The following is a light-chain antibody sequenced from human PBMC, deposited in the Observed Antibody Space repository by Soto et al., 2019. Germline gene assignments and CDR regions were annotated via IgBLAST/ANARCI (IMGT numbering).Light chain of an antibody. V-gene: IGKV1-39*01. CDR2: ASS. CDR3: QQSYITPPI. CDR1: QSISSY. J-gene: IGKJ4*01. Sequence: DIPMTQSPSSLSAAVGDRVTITCRASQSISSYLNWYQQRPGKAPKLLIYASSSLQSGVPTRFSGSGSGTDFTLTISSLQPEDFATYYCQQSYITPPIFGGGTKVEIK.